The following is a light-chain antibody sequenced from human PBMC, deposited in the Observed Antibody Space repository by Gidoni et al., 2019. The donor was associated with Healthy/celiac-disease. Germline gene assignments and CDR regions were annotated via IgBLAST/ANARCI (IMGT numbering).Light chain of an antibody. CDR2: AAS. V-gene: IGKV1-8*01. Sequence: AIRMTQSPSSFSASTGDRVTITCRASQGISSYLAWYQQKPGKAPKLLIYAASTLQSGVPSRFSGSGSGTDFILTISCLQSEDFATYYCQQYYSYPSLTFGGXTKVEIK. CDR3: QQYYSYPSLT. J-gene: IGKJ4*01. CDR1: QGISSY.